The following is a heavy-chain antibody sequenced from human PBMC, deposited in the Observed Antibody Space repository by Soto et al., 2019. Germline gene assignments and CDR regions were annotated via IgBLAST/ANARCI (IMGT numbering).Heavy chain of an antibody. J-gene: IGHJ4*02. CDR1: GYTFTGYY. Sequence: VKVSCKASGYTFTGYYMHWVRQAPGQGLEWMGWINPNSGGTNYAEKFQGWVTMTRDTSISTASMELSRLRSDDTAVYYCARESLRDGYPTFDYWGQGTLVTVSS. D-gene: IGHD5-12*01. V-gene: IGHV1-2*04. CDR2: INPNSGGT. CDR3: ARESLRDGYPTFDY.